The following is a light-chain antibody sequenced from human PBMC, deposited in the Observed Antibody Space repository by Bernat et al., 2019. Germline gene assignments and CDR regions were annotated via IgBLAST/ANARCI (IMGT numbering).Light chain of an antibody. CDR3: QQYGSSPLT. Sequence: EIVLTQSPGTLSLSPGERATLSCRASQSVSSSYLAWYQQKPGQAPRLFIYGASSRATGIPDRFSGSGSGTDFTLTISRLEPEDFAVYYCQQYGSSPLTFGRGTKVEIK. CDR1: QSVSSSY. V-gene: IGKV3-20*01. CDR2: GAS. J-gene: IGKJ4*01.